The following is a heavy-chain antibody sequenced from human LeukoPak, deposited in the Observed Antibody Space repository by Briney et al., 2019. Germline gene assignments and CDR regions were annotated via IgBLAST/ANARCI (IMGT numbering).Heavy chain of an antibody. CDR2: ISAYNGNT. V-gene: IGHV1-18*01. D-gene: IGHD1-7*01. CDR1: GYTFTSYG. CDR3: ASEGLYNWNYGVDS. Sequence: ASVTVSFKACGYTFTSYGSSGVRQARGQGGEGMGWISAYNGNTNYAQKLQGRVTITKATSTSTASIELRSLRSDDTAVYYCASEGLYNWNYGVDSSGPGTLVTVSS. J-gene: IGHJ4*02.